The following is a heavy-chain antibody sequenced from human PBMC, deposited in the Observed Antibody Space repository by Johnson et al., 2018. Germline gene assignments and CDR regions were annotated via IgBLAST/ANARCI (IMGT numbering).Heavy chain of an antibody. Sequence: QVQLVESGGGVVQPGRSLRLSCAASGFTFSSYGMHWVRQAPGKGLEWVAVIWYDGSNTYYADSVQGRFTISRDNSKNTLYLQMNSMRAEDTAVYFCARDTGQWELKWAFDIWGQGTMVTVSS. CDR1: GFTFSSYG. CDR3: ARDTGQWELKWAFDI. D-gene: IGHD1-26*01. V-gene: IGHV3-33*01. J-gene: IGHJ3*02. CDR2: IWYDGSNT.